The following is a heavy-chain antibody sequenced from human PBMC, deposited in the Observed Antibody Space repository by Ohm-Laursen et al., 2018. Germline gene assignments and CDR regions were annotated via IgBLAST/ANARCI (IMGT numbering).Heavy chain of an antibody. V-gene: IGHV4-59*01. CDR2: IYYSGST. J-gene: IGHJ4*02. CDR1: GGSINSYY. CDR3: ARANYFDY. Sequence: TLSLTWAVSGGSINSYYWSWLRQPPGKRLEWIGYIYYSGSTNYNPSLKSRVTISVDTSKNQFSLKLSSVTAADTAVYYCARANYFDYWGQGTLVIVSS.